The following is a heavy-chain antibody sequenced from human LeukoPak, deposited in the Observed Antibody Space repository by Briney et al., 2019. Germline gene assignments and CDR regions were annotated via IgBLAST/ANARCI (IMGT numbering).Heavy chain of an antibody. CDR2: IKQDGSEK. V-gene: IGHV3-7*01. CDR1: GFTFSSYW. Sequence: GGSLRLSCAASGFTFSSYWMSWVRQAPGKGLEWVANIKQDGSEKYYVDSVKGRSTISRDNAKNSLYLQTNSLRAEDTAVYYCARDDCSSISCYHNWFDPWGQGTLVTVSS. J-gene: IGHJ5*02. CDR3: ARDDCSSISCYHNWFDP. D-gene: IGHD2-2*01.